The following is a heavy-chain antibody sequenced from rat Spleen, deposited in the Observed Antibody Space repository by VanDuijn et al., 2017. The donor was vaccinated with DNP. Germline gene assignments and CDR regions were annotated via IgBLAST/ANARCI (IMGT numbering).Heavy chain of an antibody. Sequence: EVQLVESGGGLVQPGRSLKLSCAASGFTFSAYNMAWVRQAPKKGLEWVATIIPSGGGTYYPDSVKGRFTISRDNAKNTLYLQMNSLRSEDTATYYCATHDYYSSYMDYWGQGVTVTVSS. CDR1: GFTFSAYN. J-gene: IGHJ2*01. CDR2: IIPSGGGT. V-gene: IGHV5-7*01. CDR3: ATHDYYSSYMDY. D-gene: IGHD1-2*01.